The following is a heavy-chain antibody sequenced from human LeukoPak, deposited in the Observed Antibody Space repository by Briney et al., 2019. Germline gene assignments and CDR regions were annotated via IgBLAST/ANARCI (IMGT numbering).Heavy chain of an antibody. J-gene: IGHJ4*02. Sequence: GGSLRLSCAAFGFTFSSYAMHWVRQAPGKGLEWVAVISYDGSNKYYADSVKGRFTISRDNSKNTLYLQMNSLRAEDTAVYYCARDRYYYGSGSYVDYWGQGTLVTVSS. CDR1: GFTFSSYA. CDR2: ISYDGSNK. CDR3: ARDRYYYGSGSYVDY. D-gene: IGHD3-10*01. V-gene: IGHV3-30*04.